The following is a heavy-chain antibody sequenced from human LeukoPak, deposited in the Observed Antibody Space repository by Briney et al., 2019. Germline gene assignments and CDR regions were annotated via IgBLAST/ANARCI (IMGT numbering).Heavy chain of an antibody. V-gene: IGHV4-4*07. J-gene: IGHJ6*03. CDR3: ARDEPMVVPGPSYYYYMDV. CDR2: IYTSGST. CDR1: GASISDYW. Sequence: SETLSLTCTVPGASISDYWWSWIRQPAGKGLEWIGRIYTSGSTNYNPSLKSRVTMSVDTSKNQFSLKLSSVTAADTAVYYCARDEPMVVPGPSYYYYMDVWGKGTTVTVSS. D-gene: IGHD2-2*01.